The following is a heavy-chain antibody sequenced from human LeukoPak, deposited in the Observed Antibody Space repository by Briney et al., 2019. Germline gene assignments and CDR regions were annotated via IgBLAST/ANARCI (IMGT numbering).Heavy chain of an antibody. CDR1: GDSISSYY. D-gene: IGHD3-22*01. Sequence: SETLSLTCTVSGDSISSYYWTWIRQPAGKGLEWIGRTYTSASTNYNPSLKSRVTMSEDTSKNQLSLKLSSVTAADTAVYYCARDWTSSGYYDYWGQGTLVTVSS. CDR2: TYTSAST. CDR3: ARDWTSSGYYDY. J-gene: IGHJ4*02. V-gene: IGHV4-4*07.